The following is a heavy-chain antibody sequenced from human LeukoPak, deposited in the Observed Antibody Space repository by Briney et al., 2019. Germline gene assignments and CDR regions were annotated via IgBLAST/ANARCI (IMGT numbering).Heavy chain of an antibody. V-gene: IGHV1-18*01. CDR2: ISAYNGNT. CDR3: ARDSDGDPDFDY. CDR1: GYTFTSYG. J-gene: IGHJ4*02. D-gene: IGHD4-17*01. Sequence: ASVKVSCKASGYTFTSYGISWVRQAPGHGLEWMGWISAYNGNTNYAQKLQGRVTMTTDTSTSTAYMELRSLRSDDTAVYYCARDSDGDPDFDYWGQGTLVTVSS.